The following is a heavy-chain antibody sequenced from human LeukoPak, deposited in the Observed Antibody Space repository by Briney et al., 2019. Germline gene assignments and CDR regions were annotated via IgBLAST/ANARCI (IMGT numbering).Heavy chain of an antibody. CDR1: GYTFTSYY. CDR3: ARVATVTSSRSGNWFDP. Sequence: ASVKVSCKASGYTFTSYYMHWVRQAPGQGLEWMGIINPSGGSTSYAQKSQGRVTMTRDMSTSTVYMELSSLRSEDTAVYYCARVATVTSSRSGNWFDPWGQGTLVTVSS. CDR2: INPSGGST. D-gene: IGHD4-17*01. J-gene: IGHJ5*02. V-gene: IGHV1-46*01.